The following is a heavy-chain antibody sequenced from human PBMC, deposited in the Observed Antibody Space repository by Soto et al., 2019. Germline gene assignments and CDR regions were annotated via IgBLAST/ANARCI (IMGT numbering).Heavy chain of an antibody. CDR1: GYTFTSYG. CDR2: ISAYNGNT. D-gene: IGHD4-17*01. Sequence: GASVKVSCKASGYTFTSYGISWVRQAPGQGLEWMGWISAYNGNTNYAQKLQGRVTMTTDTSTSTAYMELRSLRSDDTAVYYCARVEVVGDYKLSYYYYYYMDVWGKGTTVTVSS. CDR3: ARVEVVGDYKLSYYYYYYMDV. J-gene: IGHJ6*03. V-gene: IGHV1-18*01.